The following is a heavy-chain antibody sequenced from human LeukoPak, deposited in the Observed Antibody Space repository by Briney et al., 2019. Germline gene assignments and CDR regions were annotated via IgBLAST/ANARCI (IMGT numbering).Heavy chain of an antibody. J-gene: IGHJ4*02. D-gene: IGHD5-18*01. CDR3: ARDFSYGSGFDY. Sequence: GGSLRLSCAASGFSISSYALHWVRQAPGKGLQYVSGISNGGSIDYANSVKGRFTISRDNSKNTLYLQMGSLRPEGMAVYYCARDFSYGSGFDYWGQGILVTVSS. CDR2: ISNGGSI. V-gene: IGHV3-64*01. CDR1: GFSISSYA.